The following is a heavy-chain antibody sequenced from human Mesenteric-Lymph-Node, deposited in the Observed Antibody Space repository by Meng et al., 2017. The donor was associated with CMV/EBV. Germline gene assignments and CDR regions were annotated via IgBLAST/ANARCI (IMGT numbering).Heavy chain of an antibody. D-gene: IGHD4-11*01. Sequence: ASVKVSCKASVYTFTSYGVSWVRQAPGQGLEWMGWISAYNRNTNYAQKFQGRVTMTTDTSTSTAYMELRSLRSDDTAVYYCARPFVTVAPEGMYYYYGMDVWGQGTTVTVSS. V-gene: IGHV1-18*01. CDR1: VYTFTSYG. CDR2: ISAYNRNT. J-gene: IGHJ6*02. CDR3: ARPFVTVAPEGMYYYYGMDV.